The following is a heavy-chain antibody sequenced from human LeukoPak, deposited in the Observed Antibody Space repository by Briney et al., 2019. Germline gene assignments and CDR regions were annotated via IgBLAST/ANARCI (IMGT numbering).Heavy chain of an antibody. CDR3: ARVSSPSGFDY. Sequence: GGSLRLSCAVSGFTFSSYSMNWVRQAPGKGLEWVSSISSSSSYIYYADSVKGRFTISRDNAKNSPYLQMNSLRAEDTAVYYCARVSSPSGFDYWGQGTLVTVSS. V-gene: IGHV3-21*01. CDR1: GFTFSSYS. J-gene: IGHJ4*02. CDR2: ISSSSSYI. D-gene: IGHD1-14*01.